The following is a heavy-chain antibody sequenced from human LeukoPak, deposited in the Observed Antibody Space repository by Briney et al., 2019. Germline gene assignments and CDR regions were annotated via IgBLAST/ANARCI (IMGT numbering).Heavy chain of an antibody. CDR3: ARDGSGVWFDY. J-gene: IGHJ4*02. CDR1: NYTFTSYG. CDR2: INAYNGDT. Sequence: ASVKVSCKASNYTFTSYGISWARQAPGQGLEWMVWINAYNGDTNYAQKFQGRVTLTTDTSTSTAYMELRSLRSDDTAVYYCARDGSGVWFDYWGQGTLVTVSS. D-gene: IGHD3-10*01. V-gene: IGHV1-18*01.